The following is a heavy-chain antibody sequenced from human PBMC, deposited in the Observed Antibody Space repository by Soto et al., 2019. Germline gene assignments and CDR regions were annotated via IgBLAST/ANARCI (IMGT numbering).Heavy chain of an antibody. CDR2: ISYDGSNK. V-gene: IGHV3-30*18. J-gene: IGHJ3*02. Sequence: GGSLRLSCAASGFTFSSYGMHWVRQAPGKGLEWVAVISYDGSNKYYADSVKGRFTISRDNSKNTLYLQMNSLRAEYTALYYCAKDSLYYDFSPAFDIWGQGTMVTVSS. CDR1: GFTFSSYG. CDR3: AKDSLYYDFSPAFDI. D-gene: IGHD3-3*01.